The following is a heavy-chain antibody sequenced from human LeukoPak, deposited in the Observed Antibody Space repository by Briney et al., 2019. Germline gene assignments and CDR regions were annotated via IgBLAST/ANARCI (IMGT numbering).Heavy chain of an antibody. CDR3: ARGAGPSRAALRRAHNWFDP. D-gene: IGHD2-2*02. V-gene: IGHV4-34*01. CDR1: GGSFSGYY. Sequence: SETLSLTCAVYGGSFSGYYWSWIRQPPGKGLEWIGEINHSGSTNYNPSLKSRVTISVDTSKNQFSLKLSSVTAADTAVYYCARGAGPSRAALRRAHNWFDPWGQGTLVTVSS. CDR2: INHSGST. J-gene: IGHJ5*02.